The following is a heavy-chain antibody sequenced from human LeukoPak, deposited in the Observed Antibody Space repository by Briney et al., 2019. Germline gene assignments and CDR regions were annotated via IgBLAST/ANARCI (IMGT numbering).Heavy chain of an antibody. J-gene: IGHJ4*02. D-gene: IGHD5-18*01. CDR1: GGSISSYY. Sequence: PSETLSLTCTVSGGSISSYYWSWIRQPPGKGREGIGYIYYSGSTNYNPSLKSRVTISVDTSKNQFSLKLSSVTAADTAVYYYARHRGIVYSYGSIIDYWGQGTLVTVSS. V-gene: IGHV4-59*08. CDR2: IYYSGST. CDR3: ARHRGIVYSYGSIIDY.